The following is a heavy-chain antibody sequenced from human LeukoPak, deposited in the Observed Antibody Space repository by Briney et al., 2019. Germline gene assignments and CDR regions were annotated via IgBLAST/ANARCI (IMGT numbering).Heavy chain of an antibody. CDR3: AARSGTRRNFYGMDV. D-gene: IGHD1/OR15-1a*01. CDR1: NGSFREYY. CDR2: MNYRGGT. J-gene: IGHJ6*02. Sequence: SETLSLTCDVQNGSFREYYWNWIRQSPGKGLEWIGEMNYRGGTNYNPSLKSRITISIDMSKNYFSLELQSVTAADTAVYFCAARSGTRRNFYGMDVWAQGTTVIVSS. V-gene: IGHV4-34*01.